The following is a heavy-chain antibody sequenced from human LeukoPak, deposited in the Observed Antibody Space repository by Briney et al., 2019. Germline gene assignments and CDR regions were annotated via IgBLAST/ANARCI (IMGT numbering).Heavy chain of an antibody. J-gene: IGHJ2*01. CDR3: ARSLPGCSGGSCYAWYFDL. V-gene: IGHV4-4*07. D-gene: IGHD2-15*01. CDR2: IYTGGST. CDR1: GGSISSYY. Sequence: AETLSLTCTVSGGSISSYYWSWIRQPAGKGLEWIGRIYTGGSTNYNTSLKSRVTISVDKSKNQFSLKLSSVTAADTAVYYCARSLPGCSGGSCYAWYFDLWGRGTLVTVSS.